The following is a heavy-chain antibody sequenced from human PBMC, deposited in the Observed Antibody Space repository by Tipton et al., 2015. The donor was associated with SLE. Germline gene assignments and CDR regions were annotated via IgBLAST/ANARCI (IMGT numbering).Heavy chain of an antibody. CDR1: GASISSSNY. D-gene: IGHD2-8*01. CDR3: ARHDTNYGRNWFDP. V-gene: IGHV4-39*01. J-gene: IGHJ5*02. Sequence: TLSLTCSVFGASISSSNYWAWIRQPPGKGLEWIGSVYSRGPTYSNPSLQSRVTMSVDTSKNHFSLKLSSVTAADTAVYYCARHDTNYGRNWFDPWGQGTLVSVSS. CDR2: VYSRGPT.